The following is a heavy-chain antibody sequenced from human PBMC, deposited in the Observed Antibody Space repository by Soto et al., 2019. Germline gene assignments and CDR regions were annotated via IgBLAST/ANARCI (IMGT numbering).Heavy chain of an antibody. V-gene: IGHV1-69*13. CDR3: ARGDTERVVVVDPTPFSHWLDP. Sequence: SVKVSCKASGGTFSSYAISWVRQAPGQGLEWMGGIIPIFGTANYAQKFQGRVTITADESTSTAYMELSSLRSEDTAVYYCARGDTERVVVVDPTPFSHWLDPSGQGPLVTVSS. CDR2: IIPIFGTA. J-gene: IGHJ5*02. CDR1: GGTFSSYA. D-gene: IGHD2-15*01.